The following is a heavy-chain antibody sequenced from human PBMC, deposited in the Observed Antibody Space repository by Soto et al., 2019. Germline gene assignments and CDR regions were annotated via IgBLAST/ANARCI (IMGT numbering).Heavy chain of an antibody. V-gene: IGHV4-30-4*01. CDR1: GVSISSGDYY. CDR2: IYYSGNT. Sequence: QVQLQESGPGLVKPSQSVSLTCTVSGVSISSGDYYWSWIRQPPGKGLEWIGYIYYSGNTNYAPSLGSRLTISIDTSRNQFSLHLMSVTAADTAIYYCARDTTFSPYDPGVDFWGQGTTVTVSS. D-gene: IGHD5-12*01. J-gene: IGHJ6*02. CDR3: ARDTTFSPYDPGVDF.